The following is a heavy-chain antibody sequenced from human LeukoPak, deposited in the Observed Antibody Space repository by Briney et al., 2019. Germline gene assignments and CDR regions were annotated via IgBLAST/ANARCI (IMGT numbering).Heavy chain of an antibody. CDR2: IYYSGST. J-gene: IGHJ6*02. D-gene: IGHD3-3*01. Sequence: SSETLSLTCTVSGGSISSYYWSWIRQPPGKGLEWIGYIYYSGSTNYNPSLKSRVTISVDTSKNQFSLKLSSVTAADTAVYYCARSRPLYDFWSGYYPYGMDVWGQGTTVTVSS. CDR1: GGSISSYY. V-gene: IGHV4-59*01. CDR3: ARSRPLYDFWSGYYPYGMDV.